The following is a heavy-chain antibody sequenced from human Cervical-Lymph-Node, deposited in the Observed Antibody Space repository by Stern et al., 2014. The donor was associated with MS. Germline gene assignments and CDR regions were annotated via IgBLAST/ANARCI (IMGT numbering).Heavy chain of an antibody. Sequence: QLMQSGPEVKKPGTSVKVSCKASGFKFTNSAMQWVRQARGKRLEWIGWIVVGSGNTNYAQKFQERVTITRDMSTTTAYMELSSLRSEDTAVYYCAAVPPPRADGIWGQGTMVTVSS. D-gene: IGHD5-24*01. CDR1: GFKFTNSA. V-gene: IGHV1-58*02. CDR2: IVVGSGNT. J-gene: IGHJ3*02. CDR3: AAVPPPRADGI.